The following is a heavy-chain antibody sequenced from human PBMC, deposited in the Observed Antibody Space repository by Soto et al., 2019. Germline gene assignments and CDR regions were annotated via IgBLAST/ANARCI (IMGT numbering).Heavy chain of an antibody. CDR1: GFSFSSYN. D-gene: IGHD2-8*01. Sequence: QVRLVESGGGVVQPGRSLRLSCSASGFSFSSYNMHWVRQAPGKGLEWVAFISIDGNTKYYSDSVTGRFTISRDNSRNTLYLQMTSLTVGDTAVYFCAKDMGVTALKYYFDHWGQGTLVTVSS. V-gene: IGHV3-30*18. CDR3: AKDMGVTALKYYFDH. CDR2: ISIDGNTK. J-gene: IGHJ4*02.